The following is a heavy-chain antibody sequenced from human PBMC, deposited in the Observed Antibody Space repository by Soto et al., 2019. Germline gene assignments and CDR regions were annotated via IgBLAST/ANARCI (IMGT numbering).Heavy chain of an antibody. J-gene: IGHJ6*02. V-gene: IGHV5-51*07. D-gene: IGHD3-10*01. CDR2: IYPGDSDT. Sequence: GDSLKISCKGSGYRYTRYWICWVHQMTGKGLEWMGIIYPGDSDTRYSPSFQGQVTISADKSISTAYLQWSSLKASDTAMYYCAGGGVRGVITRTRDYYGMDVWGQGTTVTVSS. CDR3: AGGGVRGVITRTRDYYGMDV. CDR1: GYRYTRYW.